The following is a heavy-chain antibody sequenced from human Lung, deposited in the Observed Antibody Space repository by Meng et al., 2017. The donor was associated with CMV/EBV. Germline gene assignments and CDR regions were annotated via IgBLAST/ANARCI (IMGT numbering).Heavy chain of an antibody. CDR2: INSDGSST. Sequence: GGSLRLXXAAPGFTFSSYWMHWVRQAQGKGLVWVARINSDGSSTSYADSVKGRFTISRDNAKNTLCLQMNSLRAEDTAVYYCAREAVGWGYYGDYERYCEDWGQGTXVTVAS. J-gene: IGHJ4*02. CDR1: GFTFSSYW. V-gene: IGHV3-74*01. D-gene: IGHD4-17*01. CDR3: AREAVGWGYYGDYERYCED.